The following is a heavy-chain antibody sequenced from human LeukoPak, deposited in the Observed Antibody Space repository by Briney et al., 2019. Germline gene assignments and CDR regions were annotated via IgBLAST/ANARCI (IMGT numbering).Heavy chain of an antibody. D-gene: IGHD3-22*01. Sequence: ASVKVSCKASGYDFTKYAVQWVRQAPGQRLEWMGWIDAGNGRTKYSQDFQGRVTITTDTSTSTAYMELRSLRSDDTAVYYCARDPDYYYDSSGYPGGDYWGQGTLVTVSS. CDR2: IDAGNGRT. V-gene: IGHV1-3*01. J-gene: IGHJ4*02. CDR1: GYDFTKYA. CDR3: ARDPDYYYDSSGYPGGDY.